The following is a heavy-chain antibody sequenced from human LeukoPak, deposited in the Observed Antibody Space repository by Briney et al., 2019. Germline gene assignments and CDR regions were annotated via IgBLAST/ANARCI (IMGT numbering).Heavy chain of an antibody. CDR1: GASISSFS. J-gene: IGHJ3*02. Sequence: SETLSLTCTVSGASISSFSWSWIRQPAGKRLEWIGRVYTSGNINYNPSLKSRVTMSVDTSMNQFSLNLFSVTAADTALYYCARERTGLVWFGESTHDALDMWGQGTMVTVSS. D-gene: IGHD3-10*01. CDR3: ARERTGLVWFGESTHDALDM. V-gene: IGHV4-4*07. CDR2: VYTSGNI.